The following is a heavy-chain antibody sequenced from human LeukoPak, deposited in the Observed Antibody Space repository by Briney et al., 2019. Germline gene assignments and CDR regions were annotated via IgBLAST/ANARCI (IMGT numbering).Heavy chain of an antibody. J-gene: IGHJ4*02. V-gene: IGHV1-46*01. CDR2: INPSGGST. CDR3: ARGGDSSGYYLHNYYFDY. CDR1: GYTFTSYY. D-gene: IGHD3-22*01. Sequence: ASVKVSCKASGYTFTSYYMHWVRQAPGQGLEWMGIINPSGGSTSYAQKFQGRVTMTRDTSTSIVYMELSSLRSEDTAVYYCARGGDSSGYYLHNYYFDYWGQGTLVTVSS.